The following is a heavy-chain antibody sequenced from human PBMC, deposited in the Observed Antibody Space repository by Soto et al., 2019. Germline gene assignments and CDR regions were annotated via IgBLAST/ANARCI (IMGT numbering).Heavy chain of an antibody. Sequence: PSETLSLTCTVSGVSISTGGYHWSWIRQHPGKGLEWIWNIYYSGRXYYNPSLKSRVILSVDTSKNHLSLSLSSLRSEDTAVYYCGTHPRVNFFAYWGQGTLVTVSS. J-gene: IGHJ4*02. CDR3: GTHPRVNFFAY. V-gene: IGHV4-31*03. CDR2: IYYSGRX. CDR1: GVSISTGGYH. D-gene: IGHD2-21*01.